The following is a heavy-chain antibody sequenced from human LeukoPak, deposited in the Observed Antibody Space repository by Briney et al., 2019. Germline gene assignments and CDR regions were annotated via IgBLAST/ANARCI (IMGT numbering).Heavy chain of an antibody. CDR1: GGSISSYY. V-gene: IGHV4-59*08. CDR3: ARRISIAAADWDAFDI. CDR2: IYYSGST. D-gene: IGHD6-13*01. Sequence: PSETLSLTCTVSGGSISSYYWSWIRQPPGKGLEWIGYIYYSGSTNYNPSLKSRVTISVDTSKNQYSLKLSSVTAADTAVYYCARRISIAAADWDAFDIWGQGTMVTVSS. J-gene: IGHJ3*02.